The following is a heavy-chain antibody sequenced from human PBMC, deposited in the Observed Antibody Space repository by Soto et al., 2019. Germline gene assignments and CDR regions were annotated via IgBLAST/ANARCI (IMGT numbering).Heavy chain of an antibody. CDR1: GGSISSYY. CDR2: IYYSGST. J-gene: IGHJ4*02. Sequence: SETLSLTCTVSGGSISSYYWSWIRQPPGKGLEWIGYIYYSGSTNYNPSLKSRVTISVDTSKNQFSLKLSSVTAADTAVYYCARDLGDCINGVCYVNYFDYWGQGTLVTVSS. D-gene: IGHD2-8*01. V-gene: IGHV4-59*01. CDR3: ARDLGDCINGVCYVNYFDY.